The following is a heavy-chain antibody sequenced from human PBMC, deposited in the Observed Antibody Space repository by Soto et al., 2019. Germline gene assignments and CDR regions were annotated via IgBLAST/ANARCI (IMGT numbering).Heavy chain of an antibody. CDR1: GHTFSGYY. V-gene: IGHV1-2*02. CDR3: ASDYVREDLTVTRWEYGGR. Sequence: ASVNVSCTASGHTFSGYYVHWVRQAPGQGLERMGWVNPNSGGTHYAQKFQGRVSMTRDTSLSAVYMELRSLRRDDMAVYFCASDYVREDLTVTRWEYGGRWGQGTLV. D-gene: IGHD1-26*01. CDR2: VNPNSGGT. J-gene: IGHJ4*02.